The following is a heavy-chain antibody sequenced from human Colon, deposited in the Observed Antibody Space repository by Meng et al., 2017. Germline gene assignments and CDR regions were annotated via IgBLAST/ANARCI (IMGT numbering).Heavy chain of an antibody. J-gene: IGHJ4*02. V-gene: IGHV4-34*01. Sequence: QERGAGLLKPTGTLSRARAVNGGSFCGYFWRWNRQPPGKVRGWNEEINHSGSTNDTPSRKSRVTISVDTSKIQFSLKLSSVTAADTAVYYCARGLFDYWGQGTLVTVSS. CDR2: INHSGST. CDR3: ARGLFDY. CDR1: GGSFCGYF.